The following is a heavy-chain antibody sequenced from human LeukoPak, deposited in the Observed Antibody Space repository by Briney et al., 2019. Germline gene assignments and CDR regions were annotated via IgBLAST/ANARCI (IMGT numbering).Heavy chain of an antibody. J-gene: IGHJ4*02. CDR2: IYYSGST. D-gene: IGHD3-22*01. Sequence: PSETLSLTCTVSGDSVSSTNFYRGWVRQPPGKGLEWIGSIYYSGSTHYNPSLQSRISISVDTSKNQFSLKLTSVTAADTAVYYCAGKYYYDSSGYFYVDYWGRGILVTVSS. CDR3: AGKYYYDSSGYFYVDY. CDR1: GDSVSSTNFY. V-gene: IGHV4-39*07.